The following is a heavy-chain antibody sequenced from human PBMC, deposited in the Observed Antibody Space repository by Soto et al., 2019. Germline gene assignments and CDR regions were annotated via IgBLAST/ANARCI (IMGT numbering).Heavy chain of an antibody. Sequence: QVQLQESGPGLVKPSGTLSLTCAVSSGSISSSNWWSWVRQPPGKGLEWIGEIYHSGSTNYNPSLKSRVTISVDKSKIQFSLKLSSVTAADTAVYYCARRYCSGGSCYIPSDAFDIWGQGTMVTVSS. V-gene: IGHV4-4*02. J-gene: IGHJ3*02. D-gene: IGHD2-15*01. CDR1: SGSISSSNW. CDR2: IYHSGST. CDR3: ARRYCSGGSCYIPSDAFDI.